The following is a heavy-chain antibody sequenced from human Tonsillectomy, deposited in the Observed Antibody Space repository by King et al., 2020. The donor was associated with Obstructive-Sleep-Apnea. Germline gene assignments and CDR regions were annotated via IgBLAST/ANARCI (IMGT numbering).Heavy chain of an antibody. CDR1: GYTFNSYN. V-gene: IGHV1-8*01. Sequence: QLVQSGAEGKKPGTSVRVSCMASGYTFNSYNINCVRQATGQGLEWVGWMNSNSGNTAYAQKFQGRVTMTRDTSISTAYMELSSLRSEDTAVYYCARSYYDNSVETWGQGTLVTVSS. D-gene: IGHD3-22*01. CDR2: MNSNSGNT. CDR3: ARSYYDNSVET. J-gene: IGHJ5*02.